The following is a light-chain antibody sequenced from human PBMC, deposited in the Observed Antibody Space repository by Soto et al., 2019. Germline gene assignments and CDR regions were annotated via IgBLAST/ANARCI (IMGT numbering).Light chain of an antibody. Sequence: QSALTQPASVSGSPGQSITISCTGTSSDIGDYDFVSWYQQHPDKAPKLIIYEVSNRPSGISNRFSGSKSGNTASLTVSGLQADDEADYYCSSYTTTSSLAIFGGGTKVTVL. CDR2: EVS. J-gene: IGLJ2*01. CDR1: SSDIGDYDF. CDR3: SSYTTTSSLAI. V-gene: IGLV2-14*01.